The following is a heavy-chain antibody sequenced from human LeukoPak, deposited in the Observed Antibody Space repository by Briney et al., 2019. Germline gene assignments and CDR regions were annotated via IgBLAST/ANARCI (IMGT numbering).Heavy chain of an antibody. V-gene: IGHV1-46*01. CDR3: ARAFGQYQLLSHYYMDV. Sequence: ASVKVSCKASGYTFTSYYMHWVRQAPAQGLEWMGIINPSGGSTSYAQKFQGRVTMTRDTSTSTVYMELSSLRSEDTAVYYCARAFGQYQLLSHYYMDVWGKGTTVTVSS. CDR2: INPSGGST. D-gene: IGHD2-2*01. CDR1: GYTFTSYY. J-gene: IGHJ6*03.